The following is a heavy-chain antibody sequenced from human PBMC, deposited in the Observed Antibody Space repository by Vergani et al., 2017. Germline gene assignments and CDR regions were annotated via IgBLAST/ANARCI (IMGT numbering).Heavy chain of an antibody. V-gene: IGHV4-34*01. CDR2: INHSGST. CDR1: GGSFSGHY. CDR3: ARRTGGSWDY. Sequence: QVQLQQWGAGLLKPSETLSLTCAVYGGSFSGHYWSWIRQAPGKGLEWIGEINHSGSTNYNPSLKSRVTISVDTSKNQFSLKLSSVTAADTAVYYCARRTGGSWDYWGQGTLVTVSS. J-gene: IGHJ4*02.